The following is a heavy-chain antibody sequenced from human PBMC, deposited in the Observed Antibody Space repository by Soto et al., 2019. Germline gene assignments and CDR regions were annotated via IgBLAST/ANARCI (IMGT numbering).Heavy chain of an antibody. CDR1: GGTFSSYA. CDR3: ASSPGSSWYSFDY. V-gene: IGHV1-69*13. Sequence: GASVKVSCKASGGTFSSYAISWVRQAPGQGLEWMRGIIPIFGTANYAQKFQGRVTITADESTSTAYMELSSLRSEDTAVYYCASSPGSSWYSFDYWGQGTLVTVSS. CDR2: IIPIFGTA. J-gene: IGHJ4*02. D-gene: IGHD6-13*01.